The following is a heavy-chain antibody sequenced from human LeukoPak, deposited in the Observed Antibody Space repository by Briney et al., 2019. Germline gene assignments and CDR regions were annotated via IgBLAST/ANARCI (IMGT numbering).Heavy chain of an antibody. D-gene: IGHD5-18*01. Sequence: PSETLSLTCIVSGGSISSSSYYWGWIRQPPGKGLEWIGSIYYSGSTYYNPSLKSRVTISVDTSKSQFSLKLSSVTAADTAVYYCARAQSRGYSCGPFDSWGQEILVTVSS. J-gene: IGHJ4*02. CDR2: IYYSGST. CDR1: GGSISSSSYY. CDR3: ARAQSRGYSCGPFDS. V-gene: IGHV4-39*07.